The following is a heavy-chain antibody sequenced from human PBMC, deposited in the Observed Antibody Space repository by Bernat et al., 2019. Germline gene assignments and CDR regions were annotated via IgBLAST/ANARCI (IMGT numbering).Heavy chain of an antibody. V-gene: IGHV3-15*01. J-gene: IGHJ4*02. CDR2: IKSKTDGGTT. Sequence: EVQLVESGGGLVKPGGSLRLSCAASGFTFSNAWMSWVRQAPGKGLEWVGRIKSKTDGGTTDYAAPVKGRFTISRDDSKNTLYLQMNSLKTEDTAVYYCITDGLLGGESYFDYWGQGTLVTVSS. CDR3: ITDGLLGGESYFDY. CDR1: GFTFSNAW. D-gene: IGHD3-16*01.